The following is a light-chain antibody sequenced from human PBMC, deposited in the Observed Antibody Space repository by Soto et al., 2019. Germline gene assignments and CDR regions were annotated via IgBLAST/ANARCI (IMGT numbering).Light chain of an antibody. CDR2: DAS. J-gene: IGKJ5*01. CDR3: QQRSNWPPIT. CDR1: QSVSSY. V-gene: IGKV3-11*01. Sequence: EIVLTQSPATLSLSPGERATLSCRASQSVSSYLAWYQQKPGQAPRLLIYDASNRATGIPARFSGSGSGKDFTLTISSLEPEEFAVYYCQQRSNWPPITVGQGTRLEIK.